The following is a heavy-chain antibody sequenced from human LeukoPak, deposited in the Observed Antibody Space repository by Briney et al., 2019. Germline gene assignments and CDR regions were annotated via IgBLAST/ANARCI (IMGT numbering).Heavy chain of an antibody. Sequence: SETLSLTCTVSGGSISNTDYYWVWIRQPPGKGLEGIGSIYYSGSTYYNPSLKSRVTIFLDTSKSQFSLKLSSVTAADTAVYYCARYSSAYYYDFHYWGQGTLVTVSS. V-gene: IGHV4-39*01. J-gene: IGHJ4*02. CDR2: IYYSGST. D-gene: IGHD3-22*01. CDR3: ARYSSAYYYDFHY. CDR1: GGSISNTDYY.